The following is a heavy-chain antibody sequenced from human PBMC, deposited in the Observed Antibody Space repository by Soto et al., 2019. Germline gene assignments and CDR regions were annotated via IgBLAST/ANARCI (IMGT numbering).Heavy chain of an antibody. Sequence: QVQLIQFGAEVKKPGASVKVSCRASGYTFTKFHIHWVRQAHGQGLEWMGMIDPSGGVTRDAQRCQGRITMTSDTSTSRGYMELRGRTSEDTAVYYWARDGIGHDTYETIGYYFDHGGPGDLVTVSS. V-gene: IGHV1-46*01. D-gene: IGHD3-16*01. CDR1: GYTFTKFH. CDR2: IDPSGGVT. CDR3: ARDGIGHDTYETIGYYFDH. J-gene: IGHJ4*02.